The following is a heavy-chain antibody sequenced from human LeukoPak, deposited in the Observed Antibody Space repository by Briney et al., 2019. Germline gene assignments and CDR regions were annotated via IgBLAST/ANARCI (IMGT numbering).Heavy chain of an antibody. J-gene: IGHJ4*02. D-gene: IGHD2-2*02. Sequence: SETLSLTCTVSGGSISSYYWSWIRQPPGKGLKWIGYIYYSGSTNYNPSLKSRVTISVDTSKTQFSLKLSSVTAADTAVYYCARADLYTSGLIDYWGQGTLVTVSS. CDR3: ARADLYTSGLIDY. CDR1: GGSISSYY. CDR2: IYYSGST. V-gene: IGHV4-59*01.